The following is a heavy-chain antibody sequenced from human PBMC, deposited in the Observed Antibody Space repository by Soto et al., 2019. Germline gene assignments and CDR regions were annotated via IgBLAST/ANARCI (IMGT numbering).Heavy chain of an antibody. J-gene: IGHJ4*02. CDR2: ISGSGGST. Sequence: GGSLRLSCAASGLRFSSYAMNWVRRAPGKGLEWVSGISGSGGSTYYTDSVKGRFTISRDNSKNTVYQQMSSLRAEDTALYYCSRDREGVVPYYYEHWGQGAQVTV. CDR3: SRDREGVVPYYYEH. CDR1: GLRFSSYA. D-gene: IGHD3-22*01. V-gene: IGHV3-23*01.